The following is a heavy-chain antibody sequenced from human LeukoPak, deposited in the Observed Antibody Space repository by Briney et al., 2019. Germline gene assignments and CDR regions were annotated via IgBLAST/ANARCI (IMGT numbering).Heavy chain of an antibody. J-gene: IGHJ4*02. Sequence: GGSLRLSCAASGFTFSSCWMYWVRQAPGKGLVWVSRINSDGSSTSYADSVKGRFTISRDNAKNTLYLQMNSLRAEDTAVYYCARYSGSRNTVDYWGQGTLVTVSS. CDR3: ARYSGSRNTVDY. D-gene: IGHD1-26*01. CDR1: GFTFSSCW. V-gene: IGHV3-74*01. CDR2: INSDGSST.